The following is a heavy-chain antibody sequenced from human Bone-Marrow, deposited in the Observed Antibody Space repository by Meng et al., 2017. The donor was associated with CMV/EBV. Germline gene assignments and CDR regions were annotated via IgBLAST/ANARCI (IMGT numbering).Heavy chain of an antibody. CDR3: ARGPLRTYGWFDP. CDR2: INPSGGST. J-gene: IGHJ5*02. Sequence: ASVKVSCKASGYTFTSYDINWVRQAPGQGLEWMGIINPSGGSTSYAQKFQGRVTMTRDTSTSTVYMELSSRRSEDTAVYYCARGPLRTYGWFDPWGQGTLVPRLL. V-gene: IGHV1-46*01. D-gene: IGHD1-7*01. CDR1: GYTFTSYD.